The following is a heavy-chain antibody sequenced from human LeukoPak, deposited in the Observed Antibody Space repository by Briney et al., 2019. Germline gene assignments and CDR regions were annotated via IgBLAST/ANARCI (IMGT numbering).Heavy chain of an antibody. Sequence: GGSLRLSCAASGFTFSSYAMSWVRQAPGKGLEWVSAISGSGGSTYYADSVKGRFTISRDNSKNTLYLQMNSLRAEDTAVYYCAKDPVLRFVQYYFDYWGQGTLVTVSS. CDR3: AKDPVLRFVQYYFDY. CDR1: GFTFSSYA. J-gene: IGHJ4*02. CDR2: ISGSGGST. V-gene: IGHV3-23*01. D-gene: IGHD3-3*01.